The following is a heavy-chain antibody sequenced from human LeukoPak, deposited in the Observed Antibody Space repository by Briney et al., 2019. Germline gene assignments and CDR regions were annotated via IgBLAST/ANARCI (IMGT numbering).Heavy chain of an antibody. J-gene: IGHJ4*02. D-gene: IGHD6-13*01. CDR2: ISGSGGST. Sequence: GGSLRLSCAASGFTFSTYGMTWVRQAPGKGLEWVSAISGSGGSTYYADSVKGRFTISRDNSKNTLYLQMNSLRAEDTALYYCAKPRGIAAAHWGQGTLVTVSS. V-gene: IGHV3-23*01. CDR1: GFTFSTYG. CDR3: AKPRGIAAAH.